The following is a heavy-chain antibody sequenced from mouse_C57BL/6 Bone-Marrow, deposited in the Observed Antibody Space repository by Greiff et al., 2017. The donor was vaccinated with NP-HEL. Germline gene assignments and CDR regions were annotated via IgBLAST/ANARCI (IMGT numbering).Heavy chain of an antibody. J-gene: IGHJ4*01. CDR2: IRNKANNHAT. V-gene: IGHV6-6*01. CDR1: GFTFSDAW. CDR3: TSPLYYYGSSPYYYAMDY. Sequence: DVMLVESGGGLVQPGGSMKLSCAASGFTFSDAWMDWVRQSPEKGLEWVAEIRNKANNHATYYAESVKGRFTISRDDSKSSVYLQMNSLRAEDTGIYYCTSPLYYYGSSPYYYAMDYWGQGTSVTVSS. D-gene: IGHD1-1*01.